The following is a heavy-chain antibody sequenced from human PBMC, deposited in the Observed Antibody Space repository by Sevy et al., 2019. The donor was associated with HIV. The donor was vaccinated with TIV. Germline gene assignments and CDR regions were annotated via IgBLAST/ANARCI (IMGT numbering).Heavy chain of an antibody. V-gene: IGHV5-51*01. Sequence: GESLKISCKGSGYSFTSYWIGCVRQMPGKGLEWMGIIYPGDSDTRYSPSFKGQVTISADKSISTAYLQWSSLKASDTAMYYCARRGEKWELLSPHAFDIWGQGTMVTVSS. CDR1: GYSFTSYW. CDR3: ARRGEKWELLSPHAFDI. D-gene: IGHD1-26*01. J-gene: IGHJ3*02. CDR2: IYPGDSDT.